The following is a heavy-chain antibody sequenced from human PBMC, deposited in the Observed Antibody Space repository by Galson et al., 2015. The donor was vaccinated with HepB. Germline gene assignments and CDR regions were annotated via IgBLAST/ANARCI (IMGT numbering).Heavy chain of an antibody. V-gene: IGHV1-24*01. CDR3: ATGRGDGYNSFDY. CDR2: IDPEGGET. Sequence: SVKVPCKVSGYTLTEFSMHWVRQAPGKGLEWMGGIDPEGGETNYEQKFQGRVTITEDTSTDTAYMELSSLRAEDTAVYYCATGRGDGYNSFDYWGQGTLVTVSS. D-gene: IGHD5-24*01. CDR1: GYTLTEFS. J-gene: IGHJ4*02.